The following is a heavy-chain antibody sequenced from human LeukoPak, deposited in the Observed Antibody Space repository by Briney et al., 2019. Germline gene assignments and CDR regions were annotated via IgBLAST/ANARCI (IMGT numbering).Heavy chain of an antibody. CDR3: ARGRNGEGLVVVTIQYYFDY. CDR2: INHSGST. CDR1: GGSFSGYY. Sequence: SETLSLTCAVYGGSFSGYYWSWLRQPPGKGLEWIGEINHSGSTNYNPSLKSRVTISVDTSKNQFSLKLSSVTAADTAVYYCARGRNGEGLVVVTIQYYFDYWGQGTLVTVSS. V-gene: IGHV4-34*01. D-gene: IGHD3-22*01. J-gene: IGHJ4*02.